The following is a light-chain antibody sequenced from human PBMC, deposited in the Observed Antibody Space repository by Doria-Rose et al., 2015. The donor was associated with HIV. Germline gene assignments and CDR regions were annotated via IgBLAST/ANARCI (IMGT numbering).Light chain of an antibody. CDR2: QNI. CDR1: KLGDKY. J-gene: IGLJ1*01. Sequence: VSPGQTASITCSGNKLGDKYACWYQQKPGHSPVLVIYQNIKRPSGIAERFSGSNSGNTATLAISGTQAMDEADYYCQAWDCNATSYVFGTGTKVNVL. V-gene: IGLV3-1*01. CDR3: QAWDCNATSYV.